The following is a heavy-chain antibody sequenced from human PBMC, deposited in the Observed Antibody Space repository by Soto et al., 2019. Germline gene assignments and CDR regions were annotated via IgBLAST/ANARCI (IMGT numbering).Heavy chain of an antibody. CDR3: ARIRGGEFGTFDY. CDR1: GGTFSSYA. CDR2: IIPIFGTA. J-gene: IGHJ4*02. D-gene: IGHD2-21*01. V-gene: IGHV1-69*01. Sequence: QVPLVQSGAEVKKPGSSVKVTCKASGGTFSSYAISWVRQAPGQGLEWMGGIIPIFGTANYAQKFQGRVTITADESTSTAYMELISLRSEDTAVYYCARIRGGEFGTFDYWGQGTLVTVSS.